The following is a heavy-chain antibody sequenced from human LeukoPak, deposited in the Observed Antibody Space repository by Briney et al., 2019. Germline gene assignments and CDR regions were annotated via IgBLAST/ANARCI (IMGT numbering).Heavy chain of an antibody. CDR2: ISSSSSYI. J-gene: IGHJ5*02. CDR3: AAYGDAGWFDP. V-gene: IGHV3-21*01. Sequence: PGGSLRLSCAASGFTFSSYSMNWVRQAPGKGLEWVSSISSSSSYIYYADSVKGRFTISRDDAKNSLYLQMNSLRAEDTAVYYCAAYGDAGWFDPWGQGTLVTVSS. D-gene: IGHD4-17*01. CDR1: GFTFSSYS.